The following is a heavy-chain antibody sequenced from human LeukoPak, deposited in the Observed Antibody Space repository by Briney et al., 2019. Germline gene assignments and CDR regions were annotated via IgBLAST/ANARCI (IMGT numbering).Heavy chain of an antibody. Sequence: GGSLRLSCAVSGITLSNYGMSWVRKAPGKGLEWVAGMSGSGGGTNYADSVKGRSTVSRDNSKNTLYLQMKSLRDEDTAVYFCAKRGVVIRVILVGFYKEAYYFDSWGQGALVTVSS. D-gene: IGHD3-22*01. J-gene: IGHJ4*02. CDR3: AKRGVVIRVILVGFYKEAYYFDS. CDR1: GITLSNYG. CDR2: MSGSGGGT. V-gene: IGHV3-23*01.